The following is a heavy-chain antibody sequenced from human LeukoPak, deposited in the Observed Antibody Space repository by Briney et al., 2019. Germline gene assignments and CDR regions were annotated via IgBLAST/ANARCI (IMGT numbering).Heavy chain of an antibody. D-gene: IGHD2-2*02. CDR2: ISGSDTST. V-gene: IGHV3-23*01. CDR3: TKARSASSSSCYNY. J-gene: IGHJ4*02. Sequence: GGSLRLSCAASGFTFSNYSMTWGRQALGKGLEWVPSISGSDTSTYYADSVKGRFTISRDNSKNTLELQMDSLRAEDTAVYDCTKARSASSSSCYNYWGQGILVTVSS. CDR1: GFTFSNYS.